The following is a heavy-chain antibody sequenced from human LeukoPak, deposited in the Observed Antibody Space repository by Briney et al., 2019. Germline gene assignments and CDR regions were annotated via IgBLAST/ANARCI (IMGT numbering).Heavy chain of an antibody. J-gene: IGHJ4*02. V-gene: IGHV3-30*04. Sequence: HPGGSLRLSCVASGFTFSSFSMHWVRQAPGNGLEWVAVISHDGSHKSYADSVRGRFTISRDNSKSTLSLQMNTLRPEDTALFYCARDPNRLADYGGDYFDHWGQGTLVTVSS. CDR1: GFTFSSFS. CDR3: ARDPNRLADYGGDYFDH. CDR2: ISHDGSHK. D-gene: IGHD4-23*01.